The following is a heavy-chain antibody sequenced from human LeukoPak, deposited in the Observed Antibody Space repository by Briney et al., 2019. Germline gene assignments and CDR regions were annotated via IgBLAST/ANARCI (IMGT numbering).Heavy chain of an antibody. CDR1: GFTFNKAW. CDR2: IKSKGDGGTT. J-gene: IGHJ4*02. CDR3: TTSGTPFEY. D-gene: IGHD3-10*01. Sequence: GGSLRLSCAASGFTFNKAWMSCVRLAPGKGLEWVGRIKSKGDGGTTDYAASVKDRFTVSRDDSKSTLYLQMNSLKTEDTAVYYCTTSGTPFEYWGQGTLVTVSS. V-gene: IGHV3-15*01.